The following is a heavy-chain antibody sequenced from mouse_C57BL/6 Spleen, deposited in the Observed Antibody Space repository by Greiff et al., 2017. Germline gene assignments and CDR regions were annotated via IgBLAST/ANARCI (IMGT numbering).Heavy chain of an antibody. V-gene: IGHV7-3*01. CDR2: IRNKANGYTT. J-gene: IGHJ1*03. CDR3: ARGAAGGYFDV. Sequence: EVKLMESGGGLVQPGGSLSLSCAASGFTFTDYYMSWVRQPPGKALEWLGFIRNKANGYTTEYSASVKGRFTISRDNSQSILYLQMNALRAEDSATYDCARGAAGGYFDVWGTGTTVTVSS. CDR1: GFTFTDYY.